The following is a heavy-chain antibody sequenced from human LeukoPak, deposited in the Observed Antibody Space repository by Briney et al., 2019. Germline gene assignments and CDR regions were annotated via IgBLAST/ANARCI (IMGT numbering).Heavy chain of an antibody. V-gene: IGHV4-38-2*02. Sequence: SETLSLTCTVSGYSISGDSYWGWSRPPPGKGLEWIGTISHSGTTYYSPSLKSRVTISIDTSENHFSLDLTSVTATDTAVYYCAKFGSTSGRGFDPWGQGTLVTVSP. CDR1: GYSISGDSY. J-gene: IGHJ5*02. D-gene: IGHD2-2*01. CDR3: AKFGSTSGRGFDP. CDR2: ISHSGTT.